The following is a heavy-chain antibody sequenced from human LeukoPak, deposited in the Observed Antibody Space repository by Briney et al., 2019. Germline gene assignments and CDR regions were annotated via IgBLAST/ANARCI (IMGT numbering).Heavy chain of an antibody. CDR2: IIPILGIA. D-gene: IGHD2-15*01. J-gene: IGHJ4*02. CDR1: GGTFSSYA. Sequence: GASVKVSCKAPGGTFSSYAISWVRQAPGQGLEWMGRIIPILGIANYAQKFQGRVTITADKSTSTAYMELSSLRSEDTAVYYCARDPIVVVVAATLPMGYWGQGTLVTVSS. V-gene: IGHV1-69*04. CDR3: ARDPIVVVVAATLPMGY.